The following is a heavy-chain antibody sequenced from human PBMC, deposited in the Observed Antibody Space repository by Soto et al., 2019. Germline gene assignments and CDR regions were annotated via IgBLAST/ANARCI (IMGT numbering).Heavy chain of an antibody. D-gene: IGHD5-18*01. CDR3: ARGRYSSGWPTTGGYSYASTRYYFDY. CDR1: GGSISSGGYY. V-gene: IGHV4-31*03. J-gene: IGHJ4*02. CDR2: IYYSGST. Sequence: SETLSLTCTVSGGSISSGGYYWSWIRQHPGKGLEWIGYIYYSGSTYYNPSLKSRVTISVDTSKNQFPLKLSSVTAADTAVYYCARGRYSSGWPTTGGYSYASTRYYFDYWGQGTLVTVSS.